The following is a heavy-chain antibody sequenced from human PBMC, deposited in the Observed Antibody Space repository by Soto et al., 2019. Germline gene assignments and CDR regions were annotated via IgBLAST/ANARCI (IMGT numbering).Heavy chain of an antibody. D-gene: IGHD4-17*01. CDR3: AGDWGYGDYGEYYFDY. CDR1: GGSISSGGYY. J-gene: IGHJ4*02. Sequence: QVQLQESGPGLVKPSQTLSLTCTVSGGSISSGGYYWSWIRQHPGKGLEWIGYIYYSGSTYYNPSLKSRVTIAVDTSKNQFSLKLSSVTAADTAVYYCAGDWGYGDYGEYYFDYWGQETLVTVSS. V-gene: IGHV4-31*03. CDR2: IYYSGST.